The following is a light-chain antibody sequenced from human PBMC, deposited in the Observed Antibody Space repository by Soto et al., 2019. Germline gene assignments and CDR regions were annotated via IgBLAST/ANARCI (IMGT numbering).Light chain of an antibody. Sequence: QSVLTQPASVSGSPGQSITISCTGTSNDVGAYKYVSWYQQHPGKAPKLMIYDVSNRPSGVSSRFSGSKSGNTASLTISGLQAEDEADYYCSSYTSSSTLIFGGGTKLTVL. CDR1: SNDVGAYKY. CDR3: SSYTSSSTLI. CDR2: DVS. V-gene: IGLV2-14*03. J-gene: IGLJ2*01.